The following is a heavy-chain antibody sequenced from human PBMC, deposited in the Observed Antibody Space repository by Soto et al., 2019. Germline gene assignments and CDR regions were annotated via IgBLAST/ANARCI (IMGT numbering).Heavy chain of an antibody. Sequence: SETLSLTCAVYGGSFSGYYWSWIRQPPGKGLEWIGEINHSGSTNYNPSLKSRVTISVDTSKNQFSLKLSSVTAADTAVYYCARGLRYFDWLLSNWFDPWGQGTLVTVSS. V-gene: IGHV4-34*01. CDR2: INHSGST. CDR1: GGSFSGYY. CDR3: ARGLRYFDWLLSNWFDP. D-gene: IGHD3-9*01. J-gene: IGHJ5*02.